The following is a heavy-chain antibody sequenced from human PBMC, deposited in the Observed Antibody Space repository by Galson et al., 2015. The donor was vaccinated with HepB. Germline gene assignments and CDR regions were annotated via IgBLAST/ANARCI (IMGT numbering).Heavy chain of an antibody. Sequence: SVKVSCKASGYTFTSYAMHWVRQAPGQRLEWMGWINAGNGNTKYSQKFQGRVTITRDTSASTAYMELSSLRSEDTAVYYCARHLQGYDFWSGDYEAGGYFDYWGQGTLVTVSS. CDR2: INAGNGNT. V-gene: IGHV1-3*01. D-gene: IGHD3-3*01. J-gene: IGHJ4*02. CDR3: ARHLQGYDFWSGDYEAGGYFDY. CDR1: GYTFTSYA.